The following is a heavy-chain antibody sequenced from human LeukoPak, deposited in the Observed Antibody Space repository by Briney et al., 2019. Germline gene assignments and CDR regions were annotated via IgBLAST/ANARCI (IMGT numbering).Heavy chain of an antibody. J-gene: IGHJ4*02. CDR1: GGTFSSYA. CDR2: INPSGGST. Sequence: ASVKVSCKASGGTFSSYAISWVRQAPGQGLEWMGIINPSGGSTSYAQKFQGRVTMTRDTSTSTVYMELSSLRSEDTAVYYCARATGIRIAAAEGGDYWGQGTLVTVSS. D-gene: IGHD6-13*01. CDR3: ARATGIRIAAAEGGDY. V-gene: IGHV1-46*01.